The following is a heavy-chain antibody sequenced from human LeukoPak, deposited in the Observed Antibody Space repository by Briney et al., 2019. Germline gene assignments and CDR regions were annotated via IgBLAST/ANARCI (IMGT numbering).Heavy chain of an antibody. CDR2: IYSGGDT. V-gene: IGHV3-53*01. J-gene: IGHJ3*02. CDR1: GFTVSRNY. CDR3: AKDQNYDILTGSPRDAFDI. D-gene: IGHD3-9*01. Sequence: PGGSLRLSCAASGFTVSRNYMSWVRQAPGKGLEWVSVIYSGGDTRYADSVKGRFTISRDNSKNTLYLQMNSLRAEDTAVYYCAKDQNYDILTGSPRDAFDIWGQGTMVTVSS.